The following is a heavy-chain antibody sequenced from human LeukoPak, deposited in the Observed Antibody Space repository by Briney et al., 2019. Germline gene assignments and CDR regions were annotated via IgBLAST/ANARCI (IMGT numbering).Heavy chain of an antibody. J-gene: IGHJ6*03. Sequence: TGGSLRLSCAASGFTFSSYGMHWVRQAPGKGLEWVAFIRYDGSNKYYADSVKGRFTISRDNSKNTLYLQMNSLRAVDTAVYYCAKDYSDYYDSSGYYYYYYYMDVWGKGTTVTISS. V-gene: IGHV3-30*02. CDR2: IRYDGSNK. CDR3: AKDYSDYYDSSGYYYYYYYMDV. D-gene: IGHD3-22*01. CDR1: GFTFSSYG.